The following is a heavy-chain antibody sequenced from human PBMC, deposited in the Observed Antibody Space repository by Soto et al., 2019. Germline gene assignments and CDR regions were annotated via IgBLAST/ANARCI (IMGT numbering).Heavy chain of an antibody. V-gene: IGHV3-23*01. CDR2: ISGSGGST. D-gene: IGHD3-9*01. J-gene: IGHJ3*02. Sequence: GGSLRLSCAASGFTFSSYAMSWVRQAPGKGLEWVSAISGSGGSTYYADSVKGRFTISRDNSKNTLYLQMNSLRAEDTAVYYCAKTPPELRYFDWPRGSAFDIWGQGTMVTVSS. CDR1: GFTFSSYA. CDR3: AKTPPELRYFDWPRGSAFDI.